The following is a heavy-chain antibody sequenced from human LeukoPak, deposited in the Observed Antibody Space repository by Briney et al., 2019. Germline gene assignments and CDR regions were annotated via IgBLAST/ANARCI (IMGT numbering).Heavy chain of an antibody. J-gene: IGHJ6*03. Sequence: PSETLSLTCTVSGGSISSSSYYWGWFRQPPGKGLEWIGSIYYSGSTYYNPSLKSRVTISVDTSKNQFSLKLSSVTAADTAVYYCGSGYYCMAVWGKGTTVTVSS. V-gene: IGHV4-39*07. CDR2: IYYSGST. CDR3: GSGYYCMAV. CDR1: GGSISSSSYY.